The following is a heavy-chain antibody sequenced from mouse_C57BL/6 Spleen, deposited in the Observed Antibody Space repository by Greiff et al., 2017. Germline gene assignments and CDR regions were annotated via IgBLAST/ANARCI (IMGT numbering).Heavy chain of an antibody. Sequence: EVKLVESEGGLVQPGSSMKLSCTASGFTFSDYYMAWVRQVPEKGLEWVANINYDGSSTYYLDSLKSRFIISRDNAKNILYLQMSSLKSEDTATYYCAREYYGSSYFDYWGQGTTLTVSS. J-gene: IGHJ2*01. CDR1: GFTFSDYY. CDR3: AREYYGSSYFDY. V-gene: IGHV5-16*01. D-gene: IGHD1-1*01. CDR2: INYDGSST.